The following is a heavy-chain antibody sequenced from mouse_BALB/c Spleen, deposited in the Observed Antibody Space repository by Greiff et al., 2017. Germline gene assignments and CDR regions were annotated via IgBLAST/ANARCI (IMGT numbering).Heavy chain of an antibody. V-gene: IGHV5-17*02. CDR3: ATYGNYGAMDY. D-gene: IGHD2-1*01. CDR1: GFTFSSFG. CDR2: ISSGSSTI. Sequence: EVKLVESGGGLVQPGGSRKLSCAASGFTFSSFGMHWVRQAPEKGLEWVAYISSGSSTIYYADTVKGRFTISRDNPKNTLFLQMTSLRSEDTAMYYCATYGNYGAMDYWGQGTSVTVSS. J-gene: IGHJ4*01.